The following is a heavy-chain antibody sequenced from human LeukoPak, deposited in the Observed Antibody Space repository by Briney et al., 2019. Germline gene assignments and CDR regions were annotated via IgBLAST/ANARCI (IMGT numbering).Heavy chain of an antibody. CDR2: IIPIFGTA. Sequence: SVTLSCTSSGGTFTICGISWVRHAPGQVLEWMGGIIPIFGTANYAQKFQGRVTITADESTSTAYMELSSLRSEDTAVYYCARGGYCSGGSCYSDATPFDYWGQGTLVTVSS. CDR3: ARGGYCSGGSCYSDATPFDY. V-gene: IGHV1-69*01. D-gene: IGHD2-15*01. CDR1: GGTFTICG. J-gene: IGHJ4*02.